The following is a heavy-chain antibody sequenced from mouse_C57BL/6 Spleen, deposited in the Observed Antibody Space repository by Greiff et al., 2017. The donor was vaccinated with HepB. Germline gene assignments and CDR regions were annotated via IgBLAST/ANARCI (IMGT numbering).Heavy chain of an antibody. CDR2: ISYDGSN. CDR3: ARGDGYYSFDY. V-gene: IGHV3-6*01. D-gene: IGHD2-3*01. CDR1: GYSITSGYY. Sequence: EVQLQESGPGLVKPSQSLSLTCSVTGYSITSGYYWNWIRQFPGNKLAWMGYISYDGSNNYNPSLKNRISITRDTSKNQFFLKLNSVTTEDTATYYCARGDGYYSFDYWGQGTTLTVSS. J-gene: IGHJ2*01.